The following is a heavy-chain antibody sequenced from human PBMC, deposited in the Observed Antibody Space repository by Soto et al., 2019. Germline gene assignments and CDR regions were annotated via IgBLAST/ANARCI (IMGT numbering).Heavy chain of an antibody. CDR1: GSSINSAYY. D-gene: IGHD6-13*01. V-gene: IGHV4-38-2*01. CDR2: IYHSGSP. J-gene: IGHJ4*02. Sequence: SETLSLTCAVSGSSINSAYYWGWVRQPPGKGLEWIGNIYHSGSPYYNPSLKSRVIISVDTSKKQFSLRLTSVTAADTAVYYRARAVPAAGAFDSWGQGTLVTVSS. CDR3: ARAVPAAGAFDS.